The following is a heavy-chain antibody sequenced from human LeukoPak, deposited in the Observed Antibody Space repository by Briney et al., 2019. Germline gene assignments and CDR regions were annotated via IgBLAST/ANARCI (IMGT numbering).Heavy chain of an antibody. CDR3: AKDVSGSCSSARCYKWFDP. J-gene: IGHJ5*02. D-gene: IGHD2-2*02. Sequence: GGSLRLSCAASGFTFSSYAMSWVRQAPGKGLEWVSSISDSGRDTYYADSVKGRFTISRDNSKNTLYVQMTSLRAEDTAVYYCAKDVSGSCSSARCYKWFDPWGQGTLVTVSS. CDR1: GFTFSSYA. CDR2: ISDSGRDT. V-gene: IGHV3-23*01.